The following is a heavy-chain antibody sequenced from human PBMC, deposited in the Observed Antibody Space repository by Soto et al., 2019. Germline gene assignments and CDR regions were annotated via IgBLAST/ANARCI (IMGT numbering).Heavy chain of an antibody. Sequence: ASVKVSCKASGYTFTSYGISWVRQAPGQGLEWMGWISAYNGNTNYAQKLQGRVTMTTDTSTSTAHMELRSLRSDDTAVYYCARDRHSGYDSPFDYWGQGTLVTVSS. CDR1: GYTFTSYG. CDR3: ARDRHSGYDSPFDY. CDR2: ISAYNGNT. V-gene: IGHV1-18*01. D-gene: IGHD5-12*01. J-gene: IGHJ4*02.